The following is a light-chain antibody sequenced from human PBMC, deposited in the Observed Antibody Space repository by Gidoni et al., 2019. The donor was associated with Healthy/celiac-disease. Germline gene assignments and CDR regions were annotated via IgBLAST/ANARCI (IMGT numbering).Light chain of an antibody. CDR2: SNN. V-gene: IGLV1-44*01. CDR3: AAWDDSLNEV. Sequence: PGQRVTISCSGSSPNIGSNTVNWYQQLPGTAPKLLLYSNNQRPSRVPDRFSACKSGTPASLAISGLQSEYEADYYCAAWDDSLNEVFGGGTKLTVL. J-gene: IGLJ2*01. CDR1: SPNIGSNT.